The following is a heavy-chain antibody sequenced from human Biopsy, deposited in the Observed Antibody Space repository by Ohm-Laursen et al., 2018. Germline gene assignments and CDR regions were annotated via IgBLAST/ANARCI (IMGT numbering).Heavy chain of an antibody. J-gene: IGHJ6*03. CDR2: IYSSGRT. D-gene: IGHD4-17*01. CDR3: ARDAYGDYDTYY. Sequence: SATLSLTCTVSGGSISDYFWSWIRQPADKGLEYIGRIYSSGRTFYNPSLKSRVTMSVATSDNQFSLKLSSVTAADTAVYFCARDAYGDYDTYY. CDR1: GGSISDYF. V-gene: IGHV4-4*07.